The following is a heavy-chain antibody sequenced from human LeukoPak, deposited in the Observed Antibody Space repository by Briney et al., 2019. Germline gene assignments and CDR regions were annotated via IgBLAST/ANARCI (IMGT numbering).Heavy chain of an antibody. J-gene: IGHJ4*02. CDR3: ARPGIAAADFDY. CDR1: GFTFSSYG. CDR2: ISATGGST. V-gene: IGHV3-23*01. D-gene: IGHD6-13*01. Sequence: PGGSLRLSCAASGFTFSSYGITWVRQAPGKGLEWVSTISATGGSTYYADSVKGRFTISRDNSKDTLYLQMNSLRAEDTAVYYCARPGIAAADFDYWGQGTLVTVSS.